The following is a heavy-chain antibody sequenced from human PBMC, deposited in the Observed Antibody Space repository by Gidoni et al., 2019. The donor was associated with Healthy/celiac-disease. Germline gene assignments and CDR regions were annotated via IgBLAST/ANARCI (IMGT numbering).Heavy chain of an antibody. CDR3: AKPHGPAGITMIVVAREEYFQH. D-gene: IGHD3-22*01. CDR1: GFPFSSYA. J-gene: IGHJ1*01. Sequence: EVQLLESGGGLVQPGGSLRLSCAASGFPFSSYAMSWVRQAPGKGVEWVSAISGSGGSTYYADSVKGRFTISRDNSKNTLYLQMNSLRAEDTAVYYCAKPHGPAGITMIVVAREEYFQHWGQGTLVTVSS. V-gene: IGHV3-23*01. CDR2: ISGSGGST.